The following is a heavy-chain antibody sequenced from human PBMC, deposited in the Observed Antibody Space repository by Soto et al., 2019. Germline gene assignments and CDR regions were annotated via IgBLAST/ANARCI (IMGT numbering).Heavy chain of an antibody. V-gene: IGHV3-23*01. D-gene: IGHD3-9*01. J-gene: IGHJ5*02. CDR2: ISGSGGST. CDR3: AKGSHILTGYLTQGFDP. CDR1: GFTFSSYA. Sequence: GGSLRLSCAASGFTFSSYAMSWVRQAPGKGLEWVSAISGSGGSTYYADSVKGRFTIPRDNSKNTLYLQMNSLRAEDTAVYYCAKGSHILTGYLTQGFDPWGQGTLVTVSS.